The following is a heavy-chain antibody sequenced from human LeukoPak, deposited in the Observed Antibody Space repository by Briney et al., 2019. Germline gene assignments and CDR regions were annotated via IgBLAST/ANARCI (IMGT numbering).Heavy chain of an antibody. D-gene: IGHD4-11*01. J-gene: IGHJ4*02. V-gene: IGHV5-51*01. Sequence: GESLKISCKGSGYSFTRYWIGWVRQMPGKGLEWMGVIYPGNSDARYSPSFQGQVTISAGKSINTAYLQWSSLKASDTAMYYCARQMTTVTIEGIYFDFWGQGTLVTVSS. CDR2: IYPGNSDA. CDR1: GYSFTRYW. CDR3: ARQMTTVTIEGIYFDF.